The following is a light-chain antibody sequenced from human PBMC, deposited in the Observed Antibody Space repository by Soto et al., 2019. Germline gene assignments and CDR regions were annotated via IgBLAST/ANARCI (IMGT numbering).Light chain of an antibody. CDR2: KTS. CDR3: QQYNSYWT. CDR1: QTISSW. V-gene: IGKV1-5*03. J-gene: IGKJ1*01. Sequence: DIQMTPSPSTLSASVGDRVTIACRASQTISSWVAWYQQKPGKAPRLLIYKTSSLESGVPSRFSGSGSGTEFTLTISGLQPEDFATYYCQQYNSYWTFAQGTKVDI.